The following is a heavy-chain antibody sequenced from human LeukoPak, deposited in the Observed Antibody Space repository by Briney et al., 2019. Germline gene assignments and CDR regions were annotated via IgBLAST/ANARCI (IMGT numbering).Heavy chain of an antibody. J-gene: IGHJ4*02. CDR2: IQQDGSEK. D-gene: IGHD3-16*01. CDR3: ARDYTATTWLDY. CDR1: GFTFSSYW. Sequence: PGGSLRLSCAASGFTFSSYWMSWVRQAPGKGLEWVANIQQDGSEKYYVDSVKGRFTISRENAKNSLYLQMNSLRAEDTAVYYCARDYTATTWLDYWGQGTLVTVPS. V-gene: IGHV3-7*01.